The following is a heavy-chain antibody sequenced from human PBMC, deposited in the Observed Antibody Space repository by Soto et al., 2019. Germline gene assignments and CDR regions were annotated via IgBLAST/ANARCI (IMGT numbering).Heavy chain of an antibody. CDR2: ISSSSSYI. V-gene: IGHV3-21*04. D-gene: IGHD3-3*01. J-gene: IGHJ4*01. Sequence: GGSLRLSCAASGFTFSSYSMNWVRQAPGKGLEWVSSISSSSSYIYYANSVKGRFTISRDNSKNTLYLQMNSLRAEDTAIYYCANRGYDSYWGQGTVVTVSS. CDR3: ANRGYDSY. CDR1: GFTFSSYS.